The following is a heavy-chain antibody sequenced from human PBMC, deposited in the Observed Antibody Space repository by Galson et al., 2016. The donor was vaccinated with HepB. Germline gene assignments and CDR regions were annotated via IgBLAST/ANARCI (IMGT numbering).Heavy chain of an antibody. CDR3: AKFEQQLGGLDY. CDR2: ISYDGSNK. CDR1: GFTFSSYS. D-gene: IGHD6-13*01. V-gene: IGHV3-30-3*01. Sequence: SLRLSCAASGFTFSSYSMHWVRQAPGKGLERVAFISYDGSNKYYADSVKGRFTISRDNSKNTLDLQMHGLRAEDTAVYYCAKFEQQLGGLDYWGQGTLVTVSS. J-gene: IGHJ4*02.